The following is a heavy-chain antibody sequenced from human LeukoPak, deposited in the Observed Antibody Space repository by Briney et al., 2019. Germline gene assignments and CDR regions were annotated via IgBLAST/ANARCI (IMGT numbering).Heavy chain of an antibody. Sequence: GGSLRLSCAASGFTFSSYAMSWVRQAPGKGLEWVSAISGSGGSTYYADSVKGRFTISRDNSKNTLYLQMNSLRAKDTAVYYCAKVGDYVWGSYRPFDYWGQGTLVTVSS. CDR1: GFTFSSYA. V-gene: IGHV3-23*01. J-gene: IGHJ4*02. D-gene: IGHD3-16*02. CDR2: ISGSGGST. CDR3: AKVGDYVWGSYRPFDY.